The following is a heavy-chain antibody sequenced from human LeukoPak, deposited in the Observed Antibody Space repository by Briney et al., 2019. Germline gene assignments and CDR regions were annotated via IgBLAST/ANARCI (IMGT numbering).Heavy chain of an antibody. CDR1: GFTFSGYG. J-gene: IGHJ4*02. D-gene: IGHD2-8*02. Sequence: SGGSLRLSCAASGFTFSGYGMHWVRQAPGKGLEWVTFVHFDGNNKYYADSVKGRFTASRDNSKNTLYLQMNSLRAEDTAVYYCAKDTGGGNSDYFDYWGQGTLVTVSS. CDR3: AKDTGGGNSDYFDY. V-gene: IGHV3-30*02. CDR2: VHFDGNNK.